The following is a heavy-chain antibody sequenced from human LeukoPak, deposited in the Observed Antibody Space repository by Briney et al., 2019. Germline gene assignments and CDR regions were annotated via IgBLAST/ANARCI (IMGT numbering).Heavy chain of an antibody. V-gene: IGHV3-11*04. CDR3: VRILEGYSYYMDA. Sequence: GRSLRLSCAASGFTFSDYYMAWIRQAPRKGLNWVSYISGSGTITYYADSLKGRFTISRDNAKNSLFLQMDSLRAEDTAVYYCVRILEGYSYYMDAWGKGTTVIVSS. J-gene: IGHJ6*03. CDR1: GFTFSDYY. CDR2: ISGSGTIT.